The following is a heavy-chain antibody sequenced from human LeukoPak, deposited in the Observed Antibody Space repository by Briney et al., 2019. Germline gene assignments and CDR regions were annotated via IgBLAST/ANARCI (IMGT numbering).Heavy chain of an antibody. J-gene: IGHJ4*02. D-gene: IGHD4-17*01. CDR1: GGSFSAYY. CDR3: ARGQGTVTTH. CDR2: INHSGSA. Sequence: SETLSLTCAVSGGSFSAYYWTWIRQPPGKGLEWIGEINHSGSAYYNPSLKSRVTISLDTSKNQFSLKLSSVTAADTAVYYCARGQGTVTTHWGQGTLVTVSS. V-gene: IGHV4-34*01.